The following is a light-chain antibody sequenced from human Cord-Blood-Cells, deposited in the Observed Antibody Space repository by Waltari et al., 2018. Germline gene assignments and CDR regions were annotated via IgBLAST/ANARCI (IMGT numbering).Light chain of an antibody. V-gene: IGLV3-25*02. CDR1: ALPKQY. CDR2: KDS. CDR3: QSADSSGTNWV. J-gene: IGLJ3*02. Sequence: SYELTQPPSVSVSPGQTARITCSGDALPKQYAYWYQQKPGQAPVLVIYKDSERPSGIPERFSGSSSGTRVTLTISGVQAEDEADYCCQSADSSGTNWVFGGGTKLTVL.